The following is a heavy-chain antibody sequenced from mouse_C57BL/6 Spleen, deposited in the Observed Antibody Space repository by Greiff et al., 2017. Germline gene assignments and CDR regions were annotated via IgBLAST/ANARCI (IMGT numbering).Heavy chain of an antibody. Sequence: VQLQQSGPELVKPGDSVKISCKASGYSFTGYFMNWVMQSHGKSLEWIGRINPYNGDTFYNQKFKGKATLTVDKSSSTAHMELRSLTSEDSAVYYCARWERGDYFDYWGQGTTLIVSS. D-gene: IGHD4-1*01. CDR1: GYSFTGYF. V-gene: IGHV1-20*01. J-gene: IGHJ2*01. CDR3: ARWERGDYFDY. CDR2: INPYNGDT.